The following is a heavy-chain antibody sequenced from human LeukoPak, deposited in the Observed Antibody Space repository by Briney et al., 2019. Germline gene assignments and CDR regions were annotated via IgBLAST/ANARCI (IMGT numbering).Heavy chain of an antibody. CDR3: AYSGYSYGYSVEEYYFDY. J-gene: IGHJ4*02. CDR2: INPSGSST. CDR1: GYSFTSHY. V-gene: IGHV1-46*01. Sequence: GASVKVSCKASGYSFTSHYMHWVRQAPGQGLEWMGLINPSGSSTLYAQKFQGRVTMTRDMSTTTDYMELSSLRSEDTAVYYCAYSGYSYGYSVEEYYFDYWGQGTLVTVSS. D-gene: IGHD5-18*01.